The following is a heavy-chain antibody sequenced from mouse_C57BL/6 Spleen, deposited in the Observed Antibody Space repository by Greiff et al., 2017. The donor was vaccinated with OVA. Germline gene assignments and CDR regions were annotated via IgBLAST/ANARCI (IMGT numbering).Heavy chain of an antibody. CDR1: GYTFTSYW. V-gene: IGHV1-55*01. CDR2: IYPGSGST. J-gene: IGHJ1*03. CDR3: AKKDYGSNPWYYGV. Sequence: VQLQQPGAELVKPGASVKMSCKASGYTFTSYWITWVKQRPGQGLEWIGDIYPGSGSTNYNEKFKSKATLTVDTSSSTASMQLSSLTSEDSAVYYCAKKDYGSNPWYYGVWGTGTTVTVAS. D-gene: IGHD1-1*01.